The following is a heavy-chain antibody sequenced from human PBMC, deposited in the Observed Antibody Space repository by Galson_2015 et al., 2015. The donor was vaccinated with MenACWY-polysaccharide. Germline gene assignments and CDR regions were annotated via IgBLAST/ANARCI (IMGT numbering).Heavy chain of an antibody. D-gene: IGHD2-15*01. CDR1: GLIFSDYG. CDR3: AKDRPLRGLRNYYYGMDV. Sequence: SLRLSCAVPGLIFSDYGFHWVRQAPGKGLEWVAVISYDGDNKYYVDSVKARFTVSRDDFNNTVYLQMNSLRPEDTAVYYCAKDRPLRGLRNYYYGMDVWGQGTTVTVSS. J-gene: IGHJ6*02. CDR2: ISYDGDNK. V-gene: IGHV3-30*18.